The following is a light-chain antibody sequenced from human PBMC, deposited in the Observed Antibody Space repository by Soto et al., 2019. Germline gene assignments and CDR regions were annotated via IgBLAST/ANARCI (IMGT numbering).Light chain of an antibody. CDR1: SSDVGSYNL. J-gene: IGLJ2*01. Sequence: QSALTQPASVSGSPGQSITISCTGTSSDVGSYNLVSWYQQHPGKAPTLMIYEVSKRPSGVSNRFSGSKSGNTASLTISGLQAEDEAIYSFCSYAGSSTLVFGGGTKLTVL. V-gene: IGLV2-23*02. CDR3: CSYAGSSTLV. CDR2: EVS.